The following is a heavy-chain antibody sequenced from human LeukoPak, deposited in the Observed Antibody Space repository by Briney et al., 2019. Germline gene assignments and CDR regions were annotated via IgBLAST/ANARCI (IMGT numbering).Heavy chain of an antibody. CDR1: GFTFSSYW. CDR3: ARLSYNGTSYYYQRHFDY. D-gene: IGHD3-22*01. V-gene: IGHV3-7*01. CDR2: IKQDGSEK. J-gene: IGHJ4*02. Sequence: GGSLRLSCAASGFTFSSYWMSWVRQAPGKGLEWVANIKQDGSEKYYVDSVKGRFTISRDNAKNSLYLQMNSLRAEDTAVYYCARLSYNGTSYYYQRHFDYWGQGTLVTVSS.